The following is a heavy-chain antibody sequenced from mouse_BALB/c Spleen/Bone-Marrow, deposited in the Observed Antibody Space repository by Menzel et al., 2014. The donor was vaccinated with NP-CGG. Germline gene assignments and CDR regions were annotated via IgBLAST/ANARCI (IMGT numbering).Heavy chain of an antibody. Sequence: EAKLMESGGGLVKLGGSLKLSCAASGFTFSSYYMSWVRQTPEKRLELVAAINSNGGSTYYPDTVKGRFTISRDNAKNTLYLQMSSLKSEDTALYYCARRGWDGYFDYWGQGTTLTVSS. V-gene: IGHV5-6-2*01. CDR2: INSNGGST. CDR1: GFTFSSYY. J-gene: IGHJ2*01. CDR3: ARRGWDGYFDY. D-gene: IGHD4-1*01.